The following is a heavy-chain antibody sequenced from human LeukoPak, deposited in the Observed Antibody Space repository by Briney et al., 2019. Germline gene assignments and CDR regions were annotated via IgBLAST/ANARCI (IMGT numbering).Heavy chain of an antibody. J-gene: IGHJ4*02. CDR2: IYTSGST. Sequence: SQTLSLTCTVSGGSISSGSYYWRWLRQPAGKGLEWIGRIYTSGSTNYNPSLKSRVTISVDTSKNQFSLKLSSVAAADTAVYYCARVRSGTYSDQYYFDFWGQGTLVTVSS. CDR1: GGSISSGSYY. CDR3: ARVRSGTYSDQYYFDF. D-gene: IGHD1-26*01. V-gene: IGHV4-61*02.